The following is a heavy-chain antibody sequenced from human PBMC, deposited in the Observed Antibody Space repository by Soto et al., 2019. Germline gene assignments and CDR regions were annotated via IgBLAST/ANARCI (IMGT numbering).Heavy chain of an antibody. J-gene: IGHJ4*02. V-gene: IGHV1-18*01. D-gene: IGHD5-18*01. Sequence: QVQLVQSGAEVREPGASVKVSCKASGYTFTNYGVSWVRQAPGQGLEWMGWIGGYKGNTNYAQKLQGRVTSTTDTATSTAYMEVRSLRSDDTAVYYCAPRTLDAVMPSGYWGQGTLVTASS. CDR2: IGGYKGNT. CDR3: APRTLDAVMPSGY. CDR1: GYTFTNYG.